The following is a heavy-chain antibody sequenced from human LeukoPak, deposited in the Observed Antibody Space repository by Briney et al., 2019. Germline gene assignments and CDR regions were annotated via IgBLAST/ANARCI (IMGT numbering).Heavy chain of an antibody. D-gene: IGHD1-1*01. CDR3: ARNWNADAFDI. V-gene: IGHV3-48*03. CDR1: GFTFSSYE. J-gene: IGHJ3*02. Sequence: QPGGSLRLSCAASGFTFSSYEMNWVRQAPGKGLEWVSYISSSGSTIYYADSVKGRFTISRDNAKNSLYLQMNSLRAEDTAVYYRARNWNADAFDIWGQGTMVTVSS. CDR2: ISSSGSTI.